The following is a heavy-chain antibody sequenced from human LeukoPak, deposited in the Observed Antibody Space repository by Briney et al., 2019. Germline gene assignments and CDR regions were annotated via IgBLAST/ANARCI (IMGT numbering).Heavy chain of an antibody. Sequence: ASVQFSSKASGYAFSSYGISWGRRAPGQGREWMGWIIGDNGQTKYAQNFQDRVTMTTDTPTSTSYLELKSLRSDDTAVYYCARDPGTYTGSYYGLNWGQGTLVTV. J-gene: IGHJ4*02. D-gene: IGHD1-26*01. V-gene: IGHV1-18*01. CDR3: ARDPGTYTGSYYGLN. CDR2: IIGDNGQT. CDR1: GYAFSSYG.